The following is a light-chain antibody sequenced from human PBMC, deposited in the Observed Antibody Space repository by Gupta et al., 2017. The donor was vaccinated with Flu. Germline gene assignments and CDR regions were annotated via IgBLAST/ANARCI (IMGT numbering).Light chain of an antibody. CDR3: SQAFQTPST. V-gene: IGKV2-28*01. Sequence: DIVMTQSPLPLPVTPGEPASLSCRSSQSLLQRNAHNYLSWYPQKPGRSPQLLIYLGSKRASGVPDRFSGSVAATAFTLEISRGEAADVGVYYCSQAFQTPSTFGPGTKLELK. CDR2: LGS. J-gene: IGKJ2*01. CDR1: QSLLQRNAHNY.